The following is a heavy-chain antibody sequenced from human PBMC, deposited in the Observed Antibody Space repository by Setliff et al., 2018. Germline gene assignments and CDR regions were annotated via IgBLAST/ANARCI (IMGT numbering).Heavy chain of an antibody. V-gene: IGHV3-7*03. D-gene: IGHD3-22*01. J-gene: IGHJ4*02. CDR3: ARDTGREYYYDSSGYQDY. Sequence: PGGSLRLSCAASGFTFGSYWMTWVRQAPEKGLEWVANIHQDGSGRHYVDSVKGRFTISRDNARDSLYLQMNSLRSEDTAVYYCARDTGREYYYDSSGYQDYWGQGTLVTVSS. CDR1: GFTFGSYW. CDR2: IHQDGSGR.